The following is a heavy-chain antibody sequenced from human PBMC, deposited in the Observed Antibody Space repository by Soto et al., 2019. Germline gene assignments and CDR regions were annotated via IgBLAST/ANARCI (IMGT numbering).Heavy chain of an antibody. CDR2: IFHTGSA. CDR1: GGSITSNW. D-gene: IGHD2-21*01. V-gene: IGHV4-4*02. Sequence: QVQLQESGPGLMKPSGTLSLTCAVSGGSITSNWWSWVRQPPGKGLEGIAEIFHTGSANYNPSLMCRLTISRHKSRNHLSLNLNSVTAADPAVYYCARHIAVSGTRGFDHWGQGTLVTVSS. J-gene: IGHJ4*02. CDR3: ARHIAVSGTRGFDH.